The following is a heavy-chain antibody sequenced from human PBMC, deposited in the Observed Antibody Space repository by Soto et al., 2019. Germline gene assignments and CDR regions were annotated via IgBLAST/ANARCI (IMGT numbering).Heavy chain of an antibody. CDR2: INPNSGAT. CDR3: AKVQGGYMVSGMDV. D-gene: IGHD3-10*01. Sequence: QVQLVQSRAEVKKPGASVNVSCKASGYTFTDYYIYWLRQAPGHGLEWMGWINPNSGATNYAHNFQGGVTMTRDTSIRAAYMELSRLSSDDTAVYYCAKVQGGYMVSGMDVWGQGTTVTVSS. J-gene: IGHJ6*02. V-gene: IGHV1-2*02. CDR1: GYTFTDYY.